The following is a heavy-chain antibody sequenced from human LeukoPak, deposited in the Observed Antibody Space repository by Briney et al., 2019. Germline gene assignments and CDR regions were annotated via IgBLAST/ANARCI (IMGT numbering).Heavy chain of an antibody. Sequence: SETLSLTCAVSGDSISSGGYAWTWIRQPPGKGLEWIGYIYHSGSTYYNQYLKSRFTISVARSKSQFSLRLSSVTAADTDVYFCARAPAIAAAGGYFDFWGQGTLVTVSS. D-gene: IGHD6-13*01. CDR1: GDSISSGGYA. CDR2: IYHSGST. CDR3: ARAPAIAAAGGYFDF. J-gene: IGHJ4*02. V-gene: IGHV4-30-2*01.